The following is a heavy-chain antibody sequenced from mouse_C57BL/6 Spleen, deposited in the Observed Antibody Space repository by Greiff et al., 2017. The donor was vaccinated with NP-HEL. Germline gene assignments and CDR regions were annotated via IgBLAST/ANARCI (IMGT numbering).Heavy chain of an antibody. CDR2: IYPGDGDT. J-gene: IGHJ2*01. V-gene: IGHV1-80*01. CDR3: ARRSNYPYCDY. CDR1: GYAFSSYW. Sequence: QVQLQQSGAELVKPGASVKISCKASGYAFSSYWMNWVKQRPGKGLEWIGQIYPGDGDTNYNGKFKGKATLTADKSSSTAYMQLSSLTSEDSAVYFCARRSNYPYCDYWGQGTTLTVSS. D-gene: IGHD2-5*01.